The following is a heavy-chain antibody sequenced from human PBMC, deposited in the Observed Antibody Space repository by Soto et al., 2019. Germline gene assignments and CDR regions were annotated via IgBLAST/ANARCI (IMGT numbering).Heavy chain of an antibody. V-gene: IGHV3-30-3*01. J-gene: IGHJ4*02. CDR3: AREYNLAVLAPGY. CDR2: ISNEGSNK. D-gene: IGHD2-8*02. CDR1: GFSFSSYA. Sequence: QVQLVESGGGVVQPGRSLRLSCAASGFSFSSYAMHWVRQAPGKGLEWVAVISNEGSNKYYADSLKGRFSISRDNSKNTLYLQMSTLRHEDTAVYYCAREYNLAVLAPGYWGQGTLVTVSS.